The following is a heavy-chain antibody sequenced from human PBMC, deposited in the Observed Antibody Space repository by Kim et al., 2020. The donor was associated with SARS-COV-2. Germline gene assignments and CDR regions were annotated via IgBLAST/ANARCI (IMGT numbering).Heavy chain of an antibody. CDR1: GFTFSNFG. J-gene: IGHJ4*02. CDR3: ARETFSAAGVLDY. Sequence: GGSLRLSCAASGFTFSNFGMHWVRQAPGKGLEWVAIIYNDGRTIYYGDSVKGRFTISRDNSENTLYLHMNSLRVDDTATYYCARETFSAAGVLDYWGQGTLLSFSS. CDR2: IYNDGRTI. D-gene: IGHD6-13*01. V-gene: IGHV3-33*01.